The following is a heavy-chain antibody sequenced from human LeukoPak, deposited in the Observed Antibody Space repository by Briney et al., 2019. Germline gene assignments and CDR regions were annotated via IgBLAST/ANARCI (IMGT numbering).Heavy chain of an antibody. Sequence: PGGSLRLSCAASGFTFSSYWMHWVRQAPGKGLVWVSRISSDESDTNYADSVKGRFTISRDNAKNTLYLPMNSLRAEDTAVYYCARGSYSLGGFDYWGQGTLVTVSS. CDR3: ARGSYSLGGFDY. V-gene: IGHV3-74*01. D-gene: IGHD6-13*01. J-gene: IGHJ4*02. CDR2: ISSDESDT. CDR1: GFTFSSYW.